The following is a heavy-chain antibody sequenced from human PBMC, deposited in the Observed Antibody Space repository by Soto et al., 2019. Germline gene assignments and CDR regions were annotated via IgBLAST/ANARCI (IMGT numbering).Heavy chain of an antibody. CDR1: GYTFTSYG. CDR3: AREGSRPYYYYGMDV. D-gene: IGHD1-26*01. V-gene: IGHV1-18*01. Sequence: ASVKVSCKASGYTFTSYGFSWVRQAPGQGLEWMGWISAYNGNTNYAQKLQGRVTMTTDTSTSTAYMELRSLRSDDTAVYYCAREGSRPYYYYGMDVWGQGTTVTXSS. CDR2: ISAYNGNT. J-gene: IGHJ6*02.